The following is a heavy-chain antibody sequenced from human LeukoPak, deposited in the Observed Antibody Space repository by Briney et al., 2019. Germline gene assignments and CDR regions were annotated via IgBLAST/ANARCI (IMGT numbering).Heavy chain of an antibody. Sequence: GGSLRLSCAASGFTFSSYAMGSVRQAPGKGLEWVSAISGSGGSTYYADSVKGRFTISRDNSKNTLYLQMSSLRAEDTAVYYCAKDAYYYGSAPLGYWGQGTLVTVSS. CDR2: ISGSGGST. D-gene: IGHD3-10*01. J-gene: IGHJ4*02. V-gene: IGHV3-23*01. CDR1: GFTFSSYA. CDR3: AKDAYYYGSAPLGY.